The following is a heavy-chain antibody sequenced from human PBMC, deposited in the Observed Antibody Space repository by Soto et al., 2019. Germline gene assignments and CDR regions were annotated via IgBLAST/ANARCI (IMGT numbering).Heavy chain of an antibody. CDR2: ISYDGSNK. V-gene: IGHV3-30*18. Sequence: GGSLRLSCAASGFTFSSYGMHWVRQAPGKGLEWVAVISYDGSNKYYADSVKGRFTISRDNSKNTLYLQMNSLGAEDTAVYYCAKGTTVTPYYYYYGMDVWGQGTTVTVSS. CDR1: GFTFSSYG. D-gene: IGHD4-4*01. J-gene: IGHJ6*02. CDR3: AKGTTVTPYYYYYGMDV.